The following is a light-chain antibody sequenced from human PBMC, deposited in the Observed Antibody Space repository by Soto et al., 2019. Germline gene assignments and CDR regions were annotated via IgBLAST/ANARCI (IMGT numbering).Light chain of an antibody. Sequence: IQMTQSPSSLSASVGDRVTITCRASQGIRNDLGWYQQKPGKAPKLLIHAASSLESGVPSRFSGSGSGTDFTFTISSLQPEDFATYYCLQDYSYPWTFGQWTKVEI. CDR3: LQDYSYPWT. J-gene: IGKJ1*01. CDR1: QGIRND. V-gene: IGKV1-6*01. CDR2: AAS.